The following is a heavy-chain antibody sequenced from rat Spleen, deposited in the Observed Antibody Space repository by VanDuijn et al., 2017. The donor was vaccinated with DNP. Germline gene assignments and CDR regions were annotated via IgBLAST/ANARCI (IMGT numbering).Heavy chain of an antibody. CDR2: IIYDGTTT. Sequence: EVQVVESGGGLVQPGRSLKLSCAASGFTFSNYAMHWIRQAPTEGLEWVATIIYDGTTTYYRNSVKGRFTISRDNAKNTLFLQMDSLRSEDTATYYCATSGYGYDGYPFAYWGQGTLVTVSS. CDR3: ATSGYGYDGYPFAY. J-gene: IGHJ3*01. D-gene: IGHD1-12*03. V-gene: IGHV5-19*01. CDR1: GFTFSNYA.